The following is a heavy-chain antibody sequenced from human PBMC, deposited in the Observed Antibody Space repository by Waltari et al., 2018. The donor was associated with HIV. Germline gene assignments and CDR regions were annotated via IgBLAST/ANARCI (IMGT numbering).Heavy chain of an antibody. CDR1: GFGFPSSW. Sequence: EVRLEESGGGLVQPGGSLRLSCAASGFGFPSSWMHWVRQVPGKRPEWVSRINTDGTYTNYADAVRGRFSNSRDNAKNTLYLQMNSLKVEDTAVYFCAVPRCNRANCHFASWGQGTLVTVSS. CDR2: INTDGTYT. CDR3: AVPRCNRANCHFAS. J-gene: IGHJ4*02. D-gene: IGHD1-1*01. V-gene: IGHV3-74*01.